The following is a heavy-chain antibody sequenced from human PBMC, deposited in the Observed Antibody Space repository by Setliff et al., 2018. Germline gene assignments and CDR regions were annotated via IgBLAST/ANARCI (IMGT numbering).Heavy chain of an antibody. Sequence: GGSLRLSCAASGFTFSNYWMSWVRQAPGKGLEWVSVIYSGGDTYYADSVKGRFTIYRDNSKNTLYLQMNSLRLEDTAIYYCARDAGGDYDNWGQGTLVTVSS. CDR3: ARDAGGDYDN. J-gene: IGHJ4*02. CDR1: GFTFSNYW. D-gene: IGHD2-21*02. CDR2: IYSGGDT. V-gene: IGHV3-66*02.